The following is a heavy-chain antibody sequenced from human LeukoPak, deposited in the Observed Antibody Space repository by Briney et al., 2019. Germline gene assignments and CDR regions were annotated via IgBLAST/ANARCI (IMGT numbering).Heavy chain of an antibody. CDR1: GFTFSSYA. CDR3: ARASIVVPAAYFDY. V-gene: IGHV3-23*01. CDR2: ISGSGGST. J-gene: IGHJ4*02. D-gene: IGHD2-2*01. Sequence: GGSLRLSCAASGFTFSSYAMSWVRQAPGKGLEWVSGISGSGGSTYYADSVRGRFTISRDNSKNTLYLQMNSLRAEDTAVYYCARASIVVPAAYFDYWGQGTLVTVSS.